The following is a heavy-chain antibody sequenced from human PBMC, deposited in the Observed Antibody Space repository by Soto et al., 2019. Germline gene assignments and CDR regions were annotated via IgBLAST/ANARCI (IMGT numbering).Heavy chain of an antibody. CDR1: GGTFSGYA. CDR2: FIPFFGSP. J-gene: IGHJ4*02. V-gene: IGHV1-69*01. CDR3: ARVGQQMDFGH. Sequence: QVQLVQSGAEVKKPGSSVKVSCKASGGTFSGYAISWVRQAPGQRLEWMGAFIPFFGSPNYAQKFQGRLTITAADSTSTGYMELNSLTSDDTAVYYCARVGQQMDFGHWGQGTLVTVSS. D-gene: IGHD6-13*01.